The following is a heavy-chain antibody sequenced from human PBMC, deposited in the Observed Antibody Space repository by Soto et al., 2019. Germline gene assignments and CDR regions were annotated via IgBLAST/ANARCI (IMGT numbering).Heavy chain of an antibody. Sequence: GESLKISCKASGYIFIDYWIGWVRQMPGKGLEWMGIVYPRDSDTRYSPSFQGQVTISADRSNGTAFLQWRRLKASDTALYYCARPPLPGYSIHFNSWGQGTRVTVSS. D-gene: IGHD2-15*01. CDR1: GYIFIDYW. V-gene: IGHV5-51*01. J-gene: IGHJ4*02. CDR2: VYPRDSDT. CDR3: ARPPLPGYSIHFNS.